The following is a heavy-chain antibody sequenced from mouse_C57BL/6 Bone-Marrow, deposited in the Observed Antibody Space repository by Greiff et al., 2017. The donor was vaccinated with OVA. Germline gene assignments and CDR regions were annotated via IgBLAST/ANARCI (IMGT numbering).Heavy chain of an antibody. CDR2: ISSGSSTI. CDR3: ARRVNGGDY. D-gene: IGHD2-2*01. V-gene: IGHV5-17*01. CDR1: GFTFSDYG. Sequence: EVQLVESGGGLVKPGGSLKLSCAASGFTFSDYGMHWVRQAPEKGLEWVAYISSGSSTIYYADTVKGRFTISRDNAKNTLFLQMTSLRSEDTAMYYCARRVNGGDYWGQGTSVTVSS. J-gene: IGHJ4*01.